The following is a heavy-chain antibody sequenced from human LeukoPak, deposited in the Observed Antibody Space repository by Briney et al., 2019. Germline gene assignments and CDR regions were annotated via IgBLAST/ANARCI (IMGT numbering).Heavy chain of an antibody. D-gene: IGHD2-15*01. J-gene: IGHJ5*02. CDR1: GFTFSNAW. Sequence: PGGSLRLSCAASGFTFSNAWMSWVRQAPGKGLEWVGRIKSKTDGGTTDYAAPAKGRFTISRDDSKNTLYLQMNSLKTEDTAVYYCTTDEYCSGGSCYWFDPWGQGTLVTVSS. CDR3: TTDEYCSGGSCYWFDP. CDR2: IKSKTDGGTT. V-gene: IGHV3-15*01.